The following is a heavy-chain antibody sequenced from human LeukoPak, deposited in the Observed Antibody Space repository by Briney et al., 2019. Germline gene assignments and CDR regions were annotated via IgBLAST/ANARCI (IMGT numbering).Heavy chain of an antibody. CDR2: VSHTGAT. V-gene: IGHV4-59*01. CDR3: ARDRRGSYYTFDV. CDR1: GASINGYF. J-gene: IGHJ3*01. Sequence: SETLSLTCSVSGASINGYFWNWVRQTPERELEWIGYVSHTGATTSNPTLKSRVSITIDTSKRQISLSMTSVTAADSALYYCARDRRGSYYTFDVWGPGTIVSVS. D-gene: IGHD1-26*01.